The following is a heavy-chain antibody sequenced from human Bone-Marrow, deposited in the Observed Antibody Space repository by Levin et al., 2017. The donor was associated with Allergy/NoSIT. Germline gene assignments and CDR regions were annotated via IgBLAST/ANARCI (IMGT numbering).Heavy chain of an antibody. J-gene: IGHJ4*02. V-gene: IGHV3-23*01. CDR2: ITGSGSRI. D-gene: IGHD6-13*01. CDR3: AKEFSSSWLPLDY. Sequence: SCAASGFTFSSYAMSWVRQAPGKGLEWVSVITGSGSRIYYADSVKGRFTISRDNSKNTLYLQMNSLRAEDTALYHCAKEFSSSWLPLDYWGQGTLVTVSS. CDR1: GFTFSSYA.